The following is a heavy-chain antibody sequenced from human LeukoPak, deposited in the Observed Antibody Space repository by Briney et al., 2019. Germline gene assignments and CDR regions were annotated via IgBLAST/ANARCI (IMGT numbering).Heavy chain of an antibody. CDR3: AKGIRGYSSSWYDP. V-gene: IGHV3-30*18. J-gene: IGHJ5*02. D-gene: IGHD6-13*01. CDR1: GFTFSSYG. CDR2: ISYDGSKK. Sequence: PGGSLRLPCAASGFTFSSYGMHWVRQAPGKGLEWVAVISYDGSKKYYADSVKGRFTISRDNSKNTLYLQMNSLRAEDTAVYYCAKGIRGYSSSWYDPWGQGTLVTVSS.